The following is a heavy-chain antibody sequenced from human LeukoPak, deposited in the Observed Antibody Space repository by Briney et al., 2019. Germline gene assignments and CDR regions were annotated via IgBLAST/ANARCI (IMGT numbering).Heavy chain of an antibody. J-gene: IGHJ4*02. CDR2: MNPNSGNT. CDR1: GYTFTSYD. CDR3: ARGGRQLGLNEEFDY. D-gene: IGHD3-16*01. V-gene: IGHV1-8*03. Sequence: GASVKVSCKASGYTFTSYDINWVRQATGQGLEWMGWMNPNSGNTGYAQKFQGRVTITRNTSISTAYMELSSLRSEDTAVYYCARGGRQLGLNEEFDYWGQGTLVTVSS.